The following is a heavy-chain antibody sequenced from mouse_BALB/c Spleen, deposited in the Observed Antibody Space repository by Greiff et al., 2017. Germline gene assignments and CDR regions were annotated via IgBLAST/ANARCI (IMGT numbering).Heavy chain of an antibody. V-gene: IGHV5-6-5*01. J-gene: IGHJ2*01. CDR3: AREEDGYYYLDY. CDR2: ISSGGST. CDR1: GFTFSSYA. D-gene: IGHD2-3*01. Sequence: EVQLVESGGGLVKPGGSLKLSCAASGFTFSSYAMSWVRQTPEKRLEWVASISSGGSTYYPDSVKGRFTISRDNARNILYLQMSSLRSEDTAMYYCAREEDGYYYLDYWGQGTTLTVSS.